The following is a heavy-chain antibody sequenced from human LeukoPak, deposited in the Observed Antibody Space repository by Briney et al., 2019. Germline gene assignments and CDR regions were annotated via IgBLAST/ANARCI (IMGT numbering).Heavy chain of an antibody. CDR1: GRSISSGGYY. V-gene: IGHV4-31*03. D-gene: IGHD5-18*01. Sequence: PSETLSLTCTVSGRSISSGGYYWSWIRQHPGKGLEWIGNIYYSGSTNYNPSLKSRITISVDTSKNEFSLKLTSVTAADTAVYYCARQPGSTAAFDIWGQGTTVTVSA. J-gene: IGHJ3*02. CDR3: ARQPGSTAAFDI. CDR2: IYYSGST.